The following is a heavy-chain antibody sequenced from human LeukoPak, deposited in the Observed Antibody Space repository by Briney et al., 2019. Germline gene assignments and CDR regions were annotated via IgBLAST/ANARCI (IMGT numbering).Heavy chain of an antibody. CDR3: AKDYSTSWWFHY. CDR1: GFTFSSYD. Sequence: GGSLRLSCAASGFTFSSYDMHWVRQTTGKGLEWVSAIGNAGDTYYLGSVKGRFTISRENAKNTLYLQMNSLRAEDTAIYYCAKDYSTSWWFHYWGQGTLVTVSS. CDR2: IGNAGDT. V-gene: IGHV3-13*01. D-gene: IGHD6-13*01. J-gene: IGHJ4*02.